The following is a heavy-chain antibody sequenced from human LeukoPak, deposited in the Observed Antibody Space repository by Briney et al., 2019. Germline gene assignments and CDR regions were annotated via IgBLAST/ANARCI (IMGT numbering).Heavy chain of an antibody. J-gene: IGHJ5*02. V-gene: IGHV1-2*02. CDR3: ARDRDGSYFSVQGWFDP. CDR1: GYTFTGYY. CDR2: INPNSGGT. D-gene: IGHD1-26*01. Sequence: GASVKVSCKASGYTFTGYYMHWVRQAPGQGLEWMGWINPNSGGTNYAQKFQGRVTMTRDTSISTAYMELSRLRSDDTAVYYCARDRDGSYFSVQGWFDPWGQGTLVTVSS.